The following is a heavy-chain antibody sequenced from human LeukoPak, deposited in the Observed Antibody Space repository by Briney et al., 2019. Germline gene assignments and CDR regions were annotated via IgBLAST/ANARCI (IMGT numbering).Heavy chain of an antibody. J-gene: IGHJ4*02. CDR3: AREDSGATYYFDN. CDR2: IFPSGGAT. CDR1: GYTSTSYN. D-gene: IGHD1-26*01. Sequence: ASVKVSCKASGYTSTSYNHHWVRQAPGQRREWMGIIFPSGGATMYAQRFQGRVTATRDTSTSTVYMELSSLISEDTAVYYCAREDSGATYYFDNWGQGTLVIVSS. V-gene: IGHV1-46*01.